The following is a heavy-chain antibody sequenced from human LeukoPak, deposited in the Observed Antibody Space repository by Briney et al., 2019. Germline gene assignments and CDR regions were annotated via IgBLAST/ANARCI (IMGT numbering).Heavy chain of an antibody. V-gene: IGHV3-23*01. J-gene: IGHJ4*02. CDR2: ISGSGDST. CDR1: GFTFDDYA. CDR3: AKDMTTATLFDY. Sequence: GGSLRLSCAASGFTFDDYAMSWVRQAPGKGLEWVSTISGSGDSTWYADSVQGRFTISRDNSKYTLYLQMNSLRTEDTAIYYCAKDMTTATLFDYWGQGTLVTVSS. D-gene: IGHD1-14*01.